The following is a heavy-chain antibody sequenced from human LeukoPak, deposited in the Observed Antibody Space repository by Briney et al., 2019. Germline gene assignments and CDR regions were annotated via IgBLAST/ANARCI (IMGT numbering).Heavy chain of an antibody. Sequence: SETLSLTCTVSGGSISSYYWSWIRQPPGKGLEWIGYIYYSGSTDYNPSLKSRVTISVDTSKNQFSLKLSSVTAADTAVYYCASEVWVRDGAYYDSSGFLDAFDIWGQGTMVTVSS. J-gene: IGHJ3*02. CDR3: ASEVWVRDGAYYDSSGFLDAFDI. CDR1: GGSISSYY. CDR2: IYYSGST. D-gene: IGHD3-22*01. V-gene: IGHV4-59*01.